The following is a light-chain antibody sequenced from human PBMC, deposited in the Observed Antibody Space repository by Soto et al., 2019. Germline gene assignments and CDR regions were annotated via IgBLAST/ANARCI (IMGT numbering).Light chain of an antibody. CDR1: SSDVGAYNF. Sequence: QSALTQPRSVSGSPGQSVTISCTGTSSDVGAYNFVSWYQQHPGKAPKLMIYDVSQRPSGVPDRFSGSKSGNTASLTISGLQAEDDADYYCCSYAGTYFIFGGGTQLTVL. CDR2: DVS. J-gene: IGLJ2*01. CDR3: CSYAGTYFI. V-gene: IGLV2-11*01.